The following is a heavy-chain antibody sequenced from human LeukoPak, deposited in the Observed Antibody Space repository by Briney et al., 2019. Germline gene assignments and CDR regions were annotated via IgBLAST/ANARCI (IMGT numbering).Heavy chain of an antibody. CDR3: ARDIAPAGLFFDY. Sequence: GGSLRLSCAASGFTLSSYWMSWVRQAPGKGLEWVANIKYDGSEKDYVDSVKGRFTISRDNAKNSLYLQMDSLRAEDTAVYYCARDIAPAGLFFDYWGQGTLVTVSS. D-gene: IGHD6-13*01. V-gene: IGHV3-7*01. CDR1: GFTLSSYW. J-gene: IGHJ4*02. CDR2: IKYDGSEK.